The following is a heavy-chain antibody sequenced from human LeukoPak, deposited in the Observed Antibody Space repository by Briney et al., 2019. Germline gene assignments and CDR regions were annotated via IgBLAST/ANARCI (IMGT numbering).Heavy chain of an antibody. V-gene: IGHV5-51*01. CDR1: GYSFTSYW. D-gene: IGHD1-26*01. CDR3: ARRVHRGGSYSSHSDY. J-gene: IGHJ4*02. Sequence: GESLKISCKGSGYSFTSYWIGWVRQMPGKGLEWMGIIYPGDSDTIYSPSFQGQVTISADKSISTAYLQWSSLKASDTAMYYCARRVHRGGSYSSHSDYRGQGTLVTVSS. CDR2: IYPGDSDT.